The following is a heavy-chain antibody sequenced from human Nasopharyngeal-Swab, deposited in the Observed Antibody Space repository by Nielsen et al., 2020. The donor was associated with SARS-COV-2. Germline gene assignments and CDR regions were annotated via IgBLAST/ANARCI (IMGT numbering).Heavy chain of an antibody. CDR2: IHYSGST. CDR1: GGSIRSYSYY. CDR3: ARSGDTIFGVVIIGGAFDI. D-gene: IGHD3-3*01. V-gene: IGHV4-39*07. J-gene: IGHJ3*02. Sequence: SETLSLTCTVSGGSIRSYSYYWCWIRQPPGKGLEWIGSIHYSGSTYYNPSLKSRVTISVDTSKNQFSLKLSSVTAADTAVYYCARSGDTIFGVVIIGGAFDIWGQGTMVTVSS.